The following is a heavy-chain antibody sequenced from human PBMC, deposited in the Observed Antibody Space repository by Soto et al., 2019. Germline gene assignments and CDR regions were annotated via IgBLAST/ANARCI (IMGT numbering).Heavy chain of an antibody. J-gene: IGHJ6*02. CDR3: ARAYYYDSSGYSEYYGMDV. CDR1: GDSVSSNSAA. V-gene: IGHV6-1*01. CDR2: TYYRSKWYN. Sequence: SQTLSLTCVISGDSVSSNSAAWNWIRQSPSRGLEWLGRTYYRSKWYNDYAVSVKSRITINPDTSKNQFSLQLNSVTPEDTAVYYCARAYYYDSSGYSEYYGMDVWGQGTTVTSP. D-gene: IGHD3-22*01.